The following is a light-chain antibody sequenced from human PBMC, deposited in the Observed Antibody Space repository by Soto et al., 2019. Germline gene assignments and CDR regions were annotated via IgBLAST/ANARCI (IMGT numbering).Light chain of an antibody. V-gene: IGLV2-14*01. Sequence: QSVLTQPASVSGSPGQSITISCSGHNPDIHDFNSISWYQHHPGKAPKLIAYDVTRRPSGVSRRFSGSKSGLTASLTFSGLHAEDEADYSCSSYTPTNILLFGTATKLTVL. CDR1: NPDIHDFNS. J-gene: IGLJ6*01. CDR2: DVT. CDR3: SSYTPTNILL.